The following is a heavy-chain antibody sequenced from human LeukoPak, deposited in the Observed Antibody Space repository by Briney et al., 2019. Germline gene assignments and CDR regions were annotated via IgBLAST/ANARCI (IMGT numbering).Heavy chain of an antibody. CDR2: INPDGSEK. Sequence: GGSLKLSREASWFQFSSFWMSWVRQAPGKGLEWVANINPDGSEKHYVAPVNGRFTISRDNAKNSLYLQVNSPRTEDTAVYYSARDIGSSGLYFDYWSQGVLVTASS. D-gene: IGHD2-8*01. J-gene: IGHJ4*02. CDR1: WFQFSSFW. CDR3: ARDIGSSGLYFDY. V-gene: IGHV3-7*04.